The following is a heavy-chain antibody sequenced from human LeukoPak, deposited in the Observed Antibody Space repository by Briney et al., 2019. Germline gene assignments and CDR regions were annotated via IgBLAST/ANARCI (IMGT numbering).Heavy chain of an antibody. D-gene: IGHD3-10*01. V-gene: IGHV4-39*01. J-gene: IGHJ5*02. Sequence: PSETLSLTCSVSGGSITSSTYYWGWIRQPPGKGLEWIGSIYNSGRTYYSPPLNSRVTISVDTSKRQFSLKLTSVTAADTAVYYCARGTAWGSGSYPWFDPWGQGTLVTVSS. CDR1: GGSITSSTYY. CDR3: ARGTAWGSGSYPWFDP. CDR2: IYNSGRT.